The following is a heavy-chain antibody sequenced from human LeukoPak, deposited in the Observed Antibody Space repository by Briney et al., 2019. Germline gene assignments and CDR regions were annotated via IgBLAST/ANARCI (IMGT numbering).Heavy chain of an antibody. CDR1: GFTFSSYE. CDR3: AKDRAYSSSIGDY. D-gene: IGHD6-6*01. Sequence: GGSLRLSCAASGFTFSSYELNWVRQAPGKGLEWVSYISDIGTTQHYADSVKGRFTISRDNSKNTLYLQMNSLRAEDTAVYYCAKDRAYSSSIGDYWGQGTLVTVSS. CDR2: ISDIGTTQ. V-gene: IGHV3-48*03. J-gene: IGHJ4*02.